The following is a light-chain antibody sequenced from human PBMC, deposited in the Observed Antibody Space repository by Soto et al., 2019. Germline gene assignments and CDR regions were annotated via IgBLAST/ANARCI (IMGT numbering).Light chain of an antibody. J-gene: IGKJ4*01. CDR3: QQHNNWPLT. V-gene: IGKV3-15*01. Sequence: EIVMTQTPATLSVSPGERATLSCRASQSVSSNLAWYHQKPGQAPRLIIYGASTRATGIPARFSGSGSGTEFTLTIRSLQSEDFAVYYCQQHNNWPLTFGGGTTVEIK. CDR2: GAS. CDR1: QSVSSN.